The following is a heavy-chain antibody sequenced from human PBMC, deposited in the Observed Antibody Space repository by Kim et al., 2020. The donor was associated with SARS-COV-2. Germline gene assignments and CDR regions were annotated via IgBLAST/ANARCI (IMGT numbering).Heavy chain of an antibody. J-gene: IGHJ6*02. Sequence: GGSLRLSCAGSGFTFSSYSVHWVRQAPGKGLEWVAVMSSDGNKEYYADSVKGRFTISRDNSKNTLFLQMNSLRPEDTALYYCARDYYPQSGDFYYGMDLWGQGTTVTVSS. CDR3: ARDYYPQSGDFYYGMDL. CDR1: GFTFSSYS. V-gene: IGHV3-30*04. CDR2: MSSDGNKE. D-gene: IGHD3-10*01.